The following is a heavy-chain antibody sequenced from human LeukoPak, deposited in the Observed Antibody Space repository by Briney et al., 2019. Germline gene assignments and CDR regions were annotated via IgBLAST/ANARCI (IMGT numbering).Heavy chain of an antibody. CDR1: GFTFSTYS. Sequence: GGSLRLSCAASGFTFSTYSMNWVRQAPGKGLEWVSFISSTSSYIYYAYSVKGRFTISRDNAKNSLYLQMNSLRAEDTAVYYCARPLEYSSSSYYFDNWGQGTLVTVSS. CDR2: ISSTSSYI. D-gene: IGHD6-6*01. V-gene: IGHV3-21*01. J-gene: IGHJ4*02. CDR3: ARPLEYSSSSYYFDN.